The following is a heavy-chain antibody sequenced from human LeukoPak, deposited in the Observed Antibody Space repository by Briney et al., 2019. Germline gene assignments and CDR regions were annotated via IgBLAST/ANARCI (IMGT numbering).Heavy chain of an antibody. CDR2: ISGSGGST. D-gene: IGHD4-17*01. CDR1: GFTFSSYA. CDR3: ANLSPDYGDWGHYFDY. Sequence: KSGGSLRLSCAASGFTFSSYAMSWVRQAPGKGLEWVSAISGSGGSTYYADSVKGRFTISRDNSKNTLYLQMNSLRAEDTAVYYCANLSPDYGDWGHYFDYWGQGTLVTVSS. V-gene: IGHV3-23*01. J-gene: IGHJ4*02.